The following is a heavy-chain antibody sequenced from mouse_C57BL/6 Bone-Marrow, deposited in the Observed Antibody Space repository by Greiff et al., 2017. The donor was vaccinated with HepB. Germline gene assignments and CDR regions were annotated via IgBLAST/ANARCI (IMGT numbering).Heavy chain of an antibody. V-gene: IGHV1-42*01. Sequence: VQLKESGPELVKPGASVKISCKASGYSFTGYYMNWVKQSPEKSLEWIGEINPSTGGTTYNQKFKAKATLTVDKSSSTAYMQLKSLTSEDSAVYYCARMTGYYAMDYWGQGTSVTVSS. J-gene: IGHJ4*01. CDR1: GYSFTGYY. CDR2: INPSTGGT. CDR3: ARMTGYYAMDY.